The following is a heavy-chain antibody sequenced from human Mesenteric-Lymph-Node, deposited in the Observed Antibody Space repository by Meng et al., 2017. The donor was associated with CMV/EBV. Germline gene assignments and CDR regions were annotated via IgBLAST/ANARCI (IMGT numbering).Heavy chain of an antibody. V-gene: IGHV4-34*01. CDR2: INHSGST. Sequence: QVTVHLWVGGLVKASESLAVTCAVYGGSCRGYYWNWIRKSPEKGLEWIGEINHSGSTTYNPSFTSRIIISVDTSTNQISLNMSSVTAADTAVYYCARGSIYDILTCYFDYWGQGALVTVSS. D-gene: IGHD3-9*01. J-gene: IGHJ4*02. CDR3: ARGSIYDILTCYFDY. CDR1: GGSCRGYY.